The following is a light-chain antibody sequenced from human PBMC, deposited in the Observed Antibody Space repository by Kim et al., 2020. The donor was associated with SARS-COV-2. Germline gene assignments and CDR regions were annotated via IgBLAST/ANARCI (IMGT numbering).Light chain of an antibody. CDR1: RSIGNH. V-gene: IGKV1-39*01. Sequence: DIQMTQSPSSLSASVGDRVTITCRASRSIGNHLNWYQQRPGKAPNLLIFGASNLQSGVSSRFSGSDSGTDFTLTITNLQPEDSATYYCQQSDITPYTFGQGTKLEI. CDR3: QQSDITPYT. J-gene: IGKJ2*01. CDR2: GAS.